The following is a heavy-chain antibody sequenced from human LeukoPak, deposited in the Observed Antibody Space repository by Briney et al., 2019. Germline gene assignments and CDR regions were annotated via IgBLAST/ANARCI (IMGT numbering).Heavy chain of an antibody. D-gene: IGHD3-3*01. V-gene: IGHV3-66*01. CDR3: ARDYDFWSGWVDY. Sequence: GGSLRLSCAASEFSVGSNYMTWVRQAPGKGLEWVSLIYSGGSTYYADSVKGRFTISRDNSKNTLYLQMNSLRAEDTAVYYCARDYDFWSGWVDYWGQGTLVTVSS. CDR1: EFSVGSNY. CDR2: IYSGGST. J-gene: IGHJ4*02.